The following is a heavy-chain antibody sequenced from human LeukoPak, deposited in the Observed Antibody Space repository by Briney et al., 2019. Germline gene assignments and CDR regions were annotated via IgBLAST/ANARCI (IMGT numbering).Heavy chain of an antibody. D-gene: IGHD1-7*01. CDR3: ARWEIRGTAHQLDY. J-gene: IGHJ4*02. V-gene: IGHV3-7*01. CDR2: IKQDGSEK. Sequence: GGSLRLSCAASGFTLSSHWMSWVRQAPGKGLEWVAHIKQDGSEKYYVGSEKGRFTISRDNAKNSMYLQMNSLRAEDTAVYYCARWEIRGTAHQLDYWGQGALVTVSS. CDR1: GFTLSSHW.